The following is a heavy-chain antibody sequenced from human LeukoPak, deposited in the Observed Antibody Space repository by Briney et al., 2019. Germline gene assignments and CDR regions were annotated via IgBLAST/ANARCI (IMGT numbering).Heavy chain of an antibody. Sequence: GGSLRLSCAASGFTFSSYAMHWVRQAPGKGPEWVAVISYDGSNKYYADSVKGRFTISRDNSKNTPYLQMNSLRAEDTAVYYCARAGIVGATYYYYYYYMDVWGKGTTVTVSS. V-gene: IGHV3-30-3*01. CDR2: ISYDGSNK. CDR1: GFTFSSYA. D-gene: IGHD1-26*01. J-gene: IGHJ6*03. CDR3: ARAGIVGATYYYYYYYMDV.